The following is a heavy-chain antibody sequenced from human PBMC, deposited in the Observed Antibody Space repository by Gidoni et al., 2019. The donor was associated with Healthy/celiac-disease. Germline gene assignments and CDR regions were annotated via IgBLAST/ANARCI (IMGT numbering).Heavy chain of an antibody. V-gene: IGHV4-34*01. Sequence: QVQLQQWGAGLLKPSETLSLTCAVYGGSFSGYYWSWIRQPPGKGLEWIGEINHSGSTNYSPSLKSRVTISVDTSKNQFSLKLISVTAADTAVDYCARGVLSYCSGGSCYSFDYWGQGTLVTVSS. CDR1: GGSFSGYY. CDR2: INHSGST. CDR3: ARGVLSYCSGGSCYSFDY. J-gene: IGHJ4*02. D-gene: IGHD2-15*01.